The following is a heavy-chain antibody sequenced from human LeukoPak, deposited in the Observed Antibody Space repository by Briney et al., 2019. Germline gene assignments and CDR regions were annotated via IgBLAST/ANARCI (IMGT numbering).Heavy chain of an antibody. D-gene: IGHD3-10*01. CDR2: INHSGST. J-gene: IGHJ5*02. CDR1: GGSFSGYY. Sequence: SETLSLTRAVYGGSFSGYYWSWIRQPPGKGLEWIGEINHSGSTNYNSSLKSRVTISVDTSKNQFSLKLSSVTAADTAVYYCARGEPYYYGSGSYPYNWFDPWGQGTLVTVSS. V-gene: IGHV4-34*01. CDR3: ARGEPYYYGSGSYPYNWFDP.